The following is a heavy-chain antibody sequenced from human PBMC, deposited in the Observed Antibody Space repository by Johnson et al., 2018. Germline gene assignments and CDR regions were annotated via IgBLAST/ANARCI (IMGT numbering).Heavy chain of an antibody. V-gene: IGHV3-48*01. CDR3: ARGPGGNSLYMDV. D-gene: IGHD2/OR15-2a*01. CDR1: GLTYS. J-gene: IGHJ6*03. Sequence: VQLVESGGGLVQPGGSLRLSCLASGLTYSMVWVRQAPEKGLEWVSYISRSSNVIYYTDSVRGRFTISRDNAKDSMYLQMNSLRAEDTALYYCARGPGGNSLYMDVWGKGTTVTVSS. CDR2: ISRSSNVI.